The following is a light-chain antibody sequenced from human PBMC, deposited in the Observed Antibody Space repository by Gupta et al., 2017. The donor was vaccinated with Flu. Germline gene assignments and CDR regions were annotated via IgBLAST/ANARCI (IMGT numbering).Light chain of an antibody. Sequence: SGHSSYAIAWHQQQPEKGPRYLMKLNSDGSHSKGDGIPDRFSGSSSGAERYLTISILQSEDEADYYCQTWGTGIRVFGGGTKLTVL. CDR2: LNSDGSH. CDR1: SGHSSYA. CDR3: QTWGTGIRV. J-gene: IGLJ3*02. V-gene: IGLV4-69*01.